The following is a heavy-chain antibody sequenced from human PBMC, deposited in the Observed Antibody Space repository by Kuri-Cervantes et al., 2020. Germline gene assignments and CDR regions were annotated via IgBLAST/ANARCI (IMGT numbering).Heavy chain of an antibody. CDR2: ISYDGSNK. J-gene: IGHJ3*02. Sequence: GESLKISCAASGFTFSSYAMHWVRQAPGKGLEWVAVISYDGSNKYYADSVKGRFTISRDNSKNMLYLQMNSLRAEDTAVYYCAVLRYFDWFPGYSDAFDIWGQGTMVTVSS. V-gene: IGHV3-30*07. CDR1: GFTFSSYA. CDR3: AVLRYFDWFPGYSDAFDI. D-gene: IGHD3-9*01.